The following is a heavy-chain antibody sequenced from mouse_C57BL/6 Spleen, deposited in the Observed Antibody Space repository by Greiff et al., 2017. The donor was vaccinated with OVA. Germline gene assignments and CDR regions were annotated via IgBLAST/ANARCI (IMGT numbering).Heavy chain of an antibody. CDR2: ISGGGGNT. CDR3: ARGGAAQAPFDY. D-gene: IGHD3-2*02. V-gene: IGHV5-9*01. CDR1: GFTFSSYT. J-gene: IGHJ2*01. Sequence: EVQLVESGGGLVKPGGSLKLSCAASGFTFSSYTMSWVRQTPENRLEWVATISGGGGNTSYPDSVKGRFTISRDNAKNTLYLQMSSLRSEDTALYYCARGGAAQAPFDYWGQGTTLTVSS.